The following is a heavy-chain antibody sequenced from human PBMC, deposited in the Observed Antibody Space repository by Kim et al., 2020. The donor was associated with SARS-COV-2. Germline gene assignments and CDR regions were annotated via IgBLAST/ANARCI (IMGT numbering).Heavy chain of an antibody. CDR2: IYYSGST. Sequence: SETLSLTCTVSGGSISSYYWSWIRQPPGKGLEWIGYIYYSGSTNYNPSLKSRVTISVDTSKNQFSLKLSSVTAADTAVYYCARDRVDILTGYYGFDYWGQGTLVTVSS. CDR1: GGSISSYY. CDR3: ARDRVDILTGYYGFDY. V-gene: IGHV4-59*12. D-gene: IGHD3-9*01. J-gene: IGHJ4*02.